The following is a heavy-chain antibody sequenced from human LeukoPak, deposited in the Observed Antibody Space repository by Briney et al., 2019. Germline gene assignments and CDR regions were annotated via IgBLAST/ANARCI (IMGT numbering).Heavy chain of an antibody. J-gene: IGHJ4*02. Sequence: SETLSLTCTVSGYSISSGYYWGWIRQPPGKGLEWIGYIYYSRSTYYNPSLKSRVTISVDTSKNQFSLKLSSVTAADTAVYYCARAIAVAGTWVDYWGQGTLVTVSS. CDR1: GYSISSGYY. V-gene: IGHV4-38-2*02. CDR2: IYYSRST. CDR3: ARAIAVAGTWVDY. D-gene: IGHD6-19*01.